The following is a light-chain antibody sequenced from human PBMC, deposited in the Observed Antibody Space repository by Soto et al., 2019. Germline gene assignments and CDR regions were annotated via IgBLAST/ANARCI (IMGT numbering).Light chain of an antibody. V-gene: IGKV1-16*02. CDR2: DAS. J-gene: IGKJ4*01. Sequence: DIQMTQSPSSLSASVGDRVTITCRASQEISNHLAWFQQKPGKPPKSLIYDASSLQSRVPSKFSGSGPGTDFTLTISRLQPDAFATYYCQQYHNYPVTSGGGTKVEIK. CDR1: QEISNH. CDR3: QQYHNYPVT.